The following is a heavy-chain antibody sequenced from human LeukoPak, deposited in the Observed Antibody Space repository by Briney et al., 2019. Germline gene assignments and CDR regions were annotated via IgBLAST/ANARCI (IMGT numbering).Heavy chain of an antibody. CDR1: GDIVSSNSAA. Sequence: SQTLSLTCAISGDIVSSNSAAWNWIRQSPSRGLEWLGRTYYRSKWYNDYAVSVKSRITINPDTSKNQFSLQLNSVTPEDTAVYYCARNPKYSSGWMGQFDYWGQGTLVTVSS. D-gene: IGHD6-19*01. J-gene: IGHJ4*02. CDR2: TYYRSKWYN. V-gene: IGHV6-1*01. CDR3: ARNPKYSSGWMGQFDY.